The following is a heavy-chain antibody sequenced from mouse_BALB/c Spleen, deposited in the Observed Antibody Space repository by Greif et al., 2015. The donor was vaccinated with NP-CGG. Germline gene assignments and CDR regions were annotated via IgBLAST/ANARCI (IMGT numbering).Heavy chain of an antibody. CDR2: INPSSGYT. V-gene: IGHV1-4*01. Sequence: VQLQESGAELARPGASVKMSCKASGYTFTSYTMHWVKQRPGQGLEWIGYINPSSGYTNYNQKFKDKATLTADKSSSTADMQLSSLTSEDAAVYYCAKGQLGLRPDVDYWGQGTTLTVSS. J-gene: IGHJ2*01. D-gene: IGHD3-1*01. CDR3: AKGQLGLRPDVDY. CDR1: GYTFTSYT.